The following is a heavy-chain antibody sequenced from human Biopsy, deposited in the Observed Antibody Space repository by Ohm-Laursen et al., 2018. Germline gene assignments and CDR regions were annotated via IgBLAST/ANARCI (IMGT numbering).Heavy chain of an antibody. V-gene: IGHV4-59*01. CDR3: ARVTGDPSY. D-gene: IGHD7-27*01. J-gene: IGHJ4*02. CDR1: GGTIKSYY. Sequence: SETLSLTCSVSGGTIKSYYWNRIRQSPGKGLEWIGCIYYTGHSNYNPSLKSLATISVDTSKNQFSLKVISVTAADSAVYYCARVTGDPSYWGQGILVTVSS. CDR2: IYYTGHS.